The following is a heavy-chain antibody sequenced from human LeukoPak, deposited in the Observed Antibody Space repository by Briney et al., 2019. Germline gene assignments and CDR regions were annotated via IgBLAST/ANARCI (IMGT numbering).Heavy chain of an antibody. CDR3: ARVRAAAGSNWFDP. D-gene: IGHD6-13*01. Sequence: GGSLRLSCAASGFTFNSYAMSWVRQAPGKGLEWVSGISGIGGSTYYADSVKGRFTISRDNSKNSLYLQMNSLRAEDTALYYCARVRAAAGSNWFDPWGQGTLVTVSS. V-gene: IGHV3-23*01. CDR1: GFTFNSYA. CDR2: ISGIGGST. J-gene: IGHJ5*02.